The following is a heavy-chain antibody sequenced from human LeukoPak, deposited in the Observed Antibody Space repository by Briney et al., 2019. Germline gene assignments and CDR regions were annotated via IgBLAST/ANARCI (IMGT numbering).Heavy chain of an antibody. V-gene: IGHV4-61*02. D-gene: IGHD2-2*02. Sequence: SSETLSLTCTVSGGSISSGSYYWSWIRQPAGKGLEWIGRIYTSESTNYNPSLKSRVTISVDTSKNQFSLKLSSVTAADTAVYYCARQAHDLGYCSSTSCYNWYFDLWGRGTLVTVSS. CDR3: ARQAHDLGYCSSTSCYNWYFDL. CDR2: IYTSEST. J-gene: IGHJ2*01. CDR1: GGSISSGSYY.